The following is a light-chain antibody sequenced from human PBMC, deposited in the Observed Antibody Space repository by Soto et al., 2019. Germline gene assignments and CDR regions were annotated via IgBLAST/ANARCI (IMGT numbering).Light chain of an antibody. V-gene: IGKV3-11*01. CDR3: QQRSNLPPIT. Sequence: IVLTKSAATLSLSPGERATFSCRARQIITIYLAWYQLRPGQATTLITCDTVNRATGIPARLSGSGSGTDFTLTISSLEPKDFAVYCCQQRSNLPPITFGQGTRLEI. J-gene: IGKJ5*01. CDR1: QIITIY. CDR2: DTV.